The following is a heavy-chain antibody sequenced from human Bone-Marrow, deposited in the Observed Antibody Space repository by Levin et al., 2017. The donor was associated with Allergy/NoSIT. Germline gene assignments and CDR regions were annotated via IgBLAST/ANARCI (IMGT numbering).Heavy chain of an antibody. CDR1: GLTFSSSW. D-gene: IGHD2-21*01. J-gene: IGHJ4*02. V-gene: IGHV3-7*01. CDR2: IKPDGSEK. CDR3: VREVRGPDY. Sequence: LSLPCAASGLTFSSSWMSWVRQTPGKGLEWVANIKPDGSEKYYVDSVKGRFTISRDNPKNSLYLQMNSLRVEDTALYYCVREVRGPDYWGQGTLVIVSS.